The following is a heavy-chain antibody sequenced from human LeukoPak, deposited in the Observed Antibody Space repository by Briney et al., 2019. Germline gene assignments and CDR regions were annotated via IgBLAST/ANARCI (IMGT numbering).Heavy chain of an antibody. Sequence: GESLKISCKGSGYSFTSYWIGWVRQMPGKGLEWMGIIYSGDSDTRYSPSFQGQVTISADKSISTAYLQWSSLKASDTAMYYCARQRGYSYGPYWYFDLWGRGTLVTVS. CDR3: ARQRGYSYGPYWYFDL. CDR2: IYSGDSDT. V-gene: IGHV5-51*01. J-gene: IGHJ2*01. D-gene: IGHD5-18*01. CDR1: GYSFTSYW.